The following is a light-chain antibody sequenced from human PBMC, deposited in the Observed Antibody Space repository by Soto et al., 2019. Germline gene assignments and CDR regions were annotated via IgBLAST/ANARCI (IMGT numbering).Light chain of an antibody. V-gene: IGLV2-14*01. J-gene: IGLJ3*02. CDR1: NSDVGGYNF. CDR3: CSHSNSTTLV. CDR2: EVN. Sequence: QSALTQTASVSASPGQSITISCTGTNSDVGGYNFVSWYQQHPGKAPKLIIHEVNNRPSGVSNRFSGSKSGNTASLTISGAQAEAEDVYYCCSHSNSTTLVFGGGTKVTVL.